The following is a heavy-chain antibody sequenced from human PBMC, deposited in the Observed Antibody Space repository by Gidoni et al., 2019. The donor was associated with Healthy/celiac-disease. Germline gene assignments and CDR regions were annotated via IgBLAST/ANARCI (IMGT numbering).Heavy chain of an antibody. CDR1: GGSFSGYY. CDR3: ARGLAYSSSQGY. D-gene: IGHD6-13*01. J-gene: IGHJ4*02. Sequence: QVQLQQWGAGLLKPSETLSLTCAVYGGSFSGYYWSWIRQPPGKGLEWIGEINHSGSTNYNPSLKSRVTISVDTSKNQFSLKLSSVTAAVTAVYYCARGLAYSSSQGYWGQGTLVTVSS. V-gene: IGHV4-34*01. CDR2: INHSGST.